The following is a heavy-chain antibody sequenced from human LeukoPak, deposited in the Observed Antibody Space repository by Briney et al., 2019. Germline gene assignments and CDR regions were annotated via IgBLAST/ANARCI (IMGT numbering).Heavy chain of an antibody. Sequence: PGRSLRLSFRGSGFTFGDHAMSWVRQAPGKGLEWVGFIRSKAYRGTTEYAASVKGRFTISRDDSASIAYLQMNSLKTEDTAVYYCARGPIQLWIHNAMDVWGQGTTVTVSS. D-gene: IGHD5-18*01. CDR3: ARGPIQLWIHNAMDV. CDR1: GFTFGDHA. CDR2: IRSKAYRGTT. V-gene: IGHV3-49*04. J-gene: IGHJ6*02.